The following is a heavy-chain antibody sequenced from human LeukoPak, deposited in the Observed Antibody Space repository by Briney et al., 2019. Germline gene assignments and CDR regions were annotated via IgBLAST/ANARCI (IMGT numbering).Heavy chain of an antibody. V-gene: IGHV3-48*04. Sequence: GGSLRLSCAASGFTFSSYSMNWVRQAPGKGLEWVSYISSSSSTIYYADSVKGRFTISRDNAKNSLYLQMNSLRAEDTAVYYCARDEYSRAVRGVNDYWGQGTLVTVSS. CDR3: ARDEYSRAVRGVNDY. CDR1: GFTFSSYS. J-gene: IGHJ4*02. D-gene: IGHD3-10*01. CDR2: ISSSSSTI.